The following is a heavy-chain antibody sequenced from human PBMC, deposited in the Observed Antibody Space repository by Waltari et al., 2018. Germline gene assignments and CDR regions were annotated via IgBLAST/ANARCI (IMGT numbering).Heavy chain of an antibody. CDR2: IKQDGSEK. D-gene: IGHD3-22*01. CDR3: ARGPQYDSSGYYGAFDI. J-gene: IGHJ3*02. V-gene: IGHV3-7*03. CDR1: GFTFSSYW. Sequence: EVQLVESGGGLVQPGGSLRLSCAASGFTFSSYWMSWVRQAPGKGLEWVANIKQDGSEKYYVDSVKGRFTISRGNAKNSLYLQMNSLRAEDTAVYYCARGPQYDSSGYYGAFDIWGQGTMVTVSS.